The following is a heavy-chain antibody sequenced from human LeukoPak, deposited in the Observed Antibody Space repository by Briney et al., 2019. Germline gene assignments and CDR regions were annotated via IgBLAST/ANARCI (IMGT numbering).Heavy chain of an antibody. Sequence: GGSLRLSCAVSGFTFSRYSMNWVRQAPGKGLEWVSSISISSNYIYYTDSVKGRFTISRDNAKNSLYLQMNSLRVEDTAVYYCARVRINNGSSHAADAFDIWGQGTMVTVSS. CDR1: GFTFSRYS. J-gene: IGHJ3*02. CDR2: ISISSNYI. V-gene: IGHV3-21*01. D-gene: IGHD1-26*01. CDR3: ARVRINNGSSHAADAFDI.